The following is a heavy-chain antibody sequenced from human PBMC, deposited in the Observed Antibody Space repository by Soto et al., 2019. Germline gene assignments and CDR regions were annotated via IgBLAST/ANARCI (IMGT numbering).Heavy chain of an antibody. CDR3: ARMAGPWYFDL. CDR1: GGSFSGFY. Sequence: AVHGGSFSGFYWTWIRQPPGKGLEWIGEINHSGSSNYNPPLKSRVTMSLDTSRNQFSLSLNSVTAADTAVYYCARMAGPWYFDLWGRGTLVTVSS. J-gene: IGHJ2*01. CDR2: INHSGSS. V-gene: IGHV4-34*01.